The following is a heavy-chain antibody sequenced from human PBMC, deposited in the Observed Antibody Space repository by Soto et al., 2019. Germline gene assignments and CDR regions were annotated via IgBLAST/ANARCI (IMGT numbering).Heavy chain of an antibody. D-gene: IGHD1-1*01. V-gene: IGHV1-69*12. CDR1: GGTFTSFA. J-gene: IGHJ4*02. Sequence: QVQLVQSGAEVKKPGSSVKVSCKASGGTFTSFAFAWVRQAPGQGLKWLGGIIPTFGTATYAQKFQGRVTVTAYESTSTAYMELSSLRSEDTAVYYCARDPGAGTPYFDYWGQGALVTVSS. CDR2: IIPTFGTA. CDR3: ARDPGAGTPYFDY.